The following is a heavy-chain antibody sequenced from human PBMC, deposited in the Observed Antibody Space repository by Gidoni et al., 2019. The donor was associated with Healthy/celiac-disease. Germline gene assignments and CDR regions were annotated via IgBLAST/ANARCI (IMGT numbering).Heavy chain of an antibody. CDR1: GFSLSTSGMC. Sequence: QVTLRESGPALVKPTQTLTLTCTFSGFSLSTSGMCVSWIRQPPGKALEWLARIDWDDDKYYSTSLKTRLTISKDTSKNQVVLTMTNMDPVDTATYYCARIKEGGYSVNYYYYYGMDVWGQGTTVTVSS. CDR2: IDWDDDK. V-gene: IGHV2-70*15. CDR3: ARIKEGGYSVNYYYYYGMDV. D-gene: IGHD3-10*01. J-gene: IGHJ6*02.